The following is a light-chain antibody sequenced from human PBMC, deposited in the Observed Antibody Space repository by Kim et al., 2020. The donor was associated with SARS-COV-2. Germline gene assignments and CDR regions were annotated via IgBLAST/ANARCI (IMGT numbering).Light chain of an antibody. Sequence: AAVGDRVTITCRASQGISSYLAWYQQKPGKAPKLLIYAASTLQSGVPSRFSGSGSGTDFTLTISSLQPEDFATYYCQQLNSYPWTFGQGTKVDIK. CDR2: AAS. CDR3: QQLNSYPWT. V-gene: IGKV1-9*01. CDR1: QGISSY. J-gene: IGKJ1*01.